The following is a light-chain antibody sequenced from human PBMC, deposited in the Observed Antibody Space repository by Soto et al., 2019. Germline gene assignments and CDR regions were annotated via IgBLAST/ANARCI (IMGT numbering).Light chain of an antibody. J-gene: IGKJ5*01. V-gene: IGKV3-20*01. CDR1: QSISSKH. CDR3: QYVA. Sequence: TALTQSPGTLSLSPGERATLSCTTTQSISSKHLAWYQQKPDQAPRLLIYGASIRAAGIPDRFSGSGSGTDFTLTISRLEPEDFAVYFCQYVAVGQGTRLEIK. CDR2: GAS.